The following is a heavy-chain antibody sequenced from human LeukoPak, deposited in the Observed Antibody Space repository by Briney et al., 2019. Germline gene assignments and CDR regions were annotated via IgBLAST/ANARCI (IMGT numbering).Heavy chain of an antibody. V-gene: IGHV3-23*01. Sequence: GGSLRLSCAASGFTFSSYAMSWVRQAPGKGLEWVSAITGSSDSTYYADSVKGRFTISRDNSKNTVYLQMNSLRAEDTAVYYCAKDRPGYSSGWPENYWGQGTLVTVSS. D-gene: IGHD6-19*01. CDR1: GFTFSSYA. CDR3: AKDRPGYSSGWPENY. J-gene: IGHJ4*02. CDR2: ITGSSDST.